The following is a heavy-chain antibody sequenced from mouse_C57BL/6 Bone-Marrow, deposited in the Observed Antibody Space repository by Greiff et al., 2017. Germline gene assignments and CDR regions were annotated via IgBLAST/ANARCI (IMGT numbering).Heavy chain of an antibody. V-gene: IGHV1-9*01. Sequence: QVQLQQSGAELMKPGASVKLSCKATGYTFTGYWIEWVKQRPGHGLEWIGEILPGSGSTNYNEKFKGKATFTADTSSNTAYMQLSSLTTEDSAIYYCARRGVFITTVGGAMDYWGQGTSVTVSS. J-gene: IGHJ4*01. CDR3: ARRGVFITTVGGAMDY. D-gene: IGHD1-1*01. CDR1: GYTFTGYW. CDR2: ILPGSGST.